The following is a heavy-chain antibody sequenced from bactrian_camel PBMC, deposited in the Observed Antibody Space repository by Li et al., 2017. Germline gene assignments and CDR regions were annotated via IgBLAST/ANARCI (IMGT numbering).Heavy chain of an antibody. V-gene: IGHV3S31*01. CDR3: SANWGCGSWHAADFGY. Sequence: DVQLVESGGGSVQTGESLRLSCQVSKDSAGCYCAGWFRQPPGREREAVALLNSCGGSPYYSDAVKGRFAISRDDAKNTLYLQMNSLKHEDTAIYYCSANWGCGSWHAADFGYRGLGTQVTVS. D-gene: IGHD1*01. J-gene: IGHJ6*01. CDR2: LNSCGGSP. CDR1: KDSAGCYC.